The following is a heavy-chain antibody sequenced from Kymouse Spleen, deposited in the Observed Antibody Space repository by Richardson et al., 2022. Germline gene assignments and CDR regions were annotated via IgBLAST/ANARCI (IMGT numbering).Heavy chain of an antibody. CDR3: ASSYYYGSGSGDYFDY. D-gene: IGHD3-10*01. Sequence: QVQLQQWGAGLLKPSETLSLTCAVYGGSFSGYYWSWIRQPPGKGLEWIGEINHSGSTNYNPSLKSRVTISVDTSKNQFSLKLSSVTAADTAVYYCASSYYYGSGSGDYFDYWGQGTLVTVSS. V-gene: IGHV4-34*01. J-gene: IGHJ4*02. CDR2: INHSGST. CDR1: GGSFSGYY.